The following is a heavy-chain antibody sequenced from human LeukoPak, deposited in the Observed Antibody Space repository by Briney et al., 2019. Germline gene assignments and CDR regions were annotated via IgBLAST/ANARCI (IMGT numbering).Heavy chain of an antibody. V-gene: IGHV4-34*01. CDR3: ARPKVATSDYGMDV. D-gene: IGHD5-12*01. J-gene: IGHJ6*02. CDR1: GGSFSAYY. CDR2: INHSGST. Sequence: SETLSLTCAVYGGSFSAYYWSWIRQPPGKGLEWIGEINHSGSTNYNPSLKSRVTISVDTSKNQFSLKLSSVTAADTAVYYCARPKVATSDYGMDVWGQGTTVTVSS.